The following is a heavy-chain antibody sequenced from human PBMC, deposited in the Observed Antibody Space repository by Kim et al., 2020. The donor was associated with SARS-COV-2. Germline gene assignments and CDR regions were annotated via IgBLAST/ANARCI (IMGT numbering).Heavy chain of an antibody. Sequence: SETLSLTCAVYGGSFSGYYWSWIRQPPGKGLEWIGEINHSGSTNYNPSLKSRVTISVDTSKNQFSLKLSSVTAADTAVYYCARGRLDFHYYYYMDVWGKGTTVTVSS. CDR1: GGSFSGYY. J-gene: IGHJ6*03. CDR2: INHSGST. CDR3: ARGRLDFHYYYYMDV. D-gene: IGHD3-16*01. V-gene: IGHV4-34*01.